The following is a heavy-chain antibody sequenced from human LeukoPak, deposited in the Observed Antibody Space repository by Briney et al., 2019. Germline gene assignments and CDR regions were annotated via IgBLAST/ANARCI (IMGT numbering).Heavy chain of an antibody. Sequence: PGGSLRLSCAVSGFTFSGSAMHWVRQASGKGLEWVGRIGSRADTYATTYAASVKGRFTISRDDSKNTAYLQMNNLKTEDTAVYYCLVEPTYYVDVRGKGTAVTVSS. J-gene: IGHJ6*03. CDR1: GFTFSGSA. CDR3: LVEPTYYVDV. CDR2: IGSRADTYAT. V-gene: IGHV3-73*01.